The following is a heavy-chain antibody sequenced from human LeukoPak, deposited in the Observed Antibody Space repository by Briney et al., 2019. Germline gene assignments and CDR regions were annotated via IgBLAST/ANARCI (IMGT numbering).Heavy chain of an antibody. J-gene: IGHJ4*02. V-gene: IGHV3-23*01. Sequence: GGSLRLSCAASTFSFSSYAMSWVRQAPGEGLEWVSTISASGGSTYYADSVKGRFTISRDNSKNTLHLQMNSLRAEDTAVYYCAKIGSDYYYGLGEAYYWGQGTPVTVSS. CDR1: TFSFSSYA. CDR3: AKIGSDYYYGLGEAYY. D-gene: IGHD3-10*01. CDR2: ISASGGST.